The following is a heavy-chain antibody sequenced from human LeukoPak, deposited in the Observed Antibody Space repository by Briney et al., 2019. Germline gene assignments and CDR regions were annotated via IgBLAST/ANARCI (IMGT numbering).Heavy chain of an antibody. CDR2: NSDSGGST. CDR1: GFTLSSYA. V-gene: IGHV3-23*01. J-gene: IGHJ5*02. CDR3: AKGPLNCGGDCYPSYNWFDP. D-gene: IGHD2-21*01. Sequence: GGSLRLSCAASGFTLSSYAMSWVRQAPGKGLEWVSANSDSGGSTYYADSVKGRFTISRDNSKNTLYLQVNSLRAEDTAVYYCAKGPLNCGGDCYPSYNWFDPWGQGTLVTVSS.